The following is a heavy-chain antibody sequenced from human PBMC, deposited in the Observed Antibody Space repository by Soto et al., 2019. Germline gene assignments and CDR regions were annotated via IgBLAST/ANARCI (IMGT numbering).Heavy chain of an antibody. CDR2: IIPIFGTA. D-gene: IGHD6-6*01. J-gene: IGHJ4*02. CDR3: ARDHSSSGLE. V-gene: IGHV1-69*06. CDR1: GGTFSSYA. Sequence: SVRVSCKASGGTFSSYAISWVRQAPGQGLEWMGGIIPIFGTANYAQKFQGRVTITADKSTSTAYMELSSLRSEDTAVYYCARDHSSSGLEWGQGTLVTVSS.